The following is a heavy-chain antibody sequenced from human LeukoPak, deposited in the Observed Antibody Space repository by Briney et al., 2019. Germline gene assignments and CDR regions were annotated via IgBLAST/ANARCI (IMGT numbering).Heavy chain of an antibody. J-gene: IGHJ4*02. CDR1: GGSISSYY. CDR3: ASSRIAAAGRNVMSFDS. Sequence: SETLSLTCSVSGGSISSYYWSWIRQPARKGLEWIGRIYTSGSTNYNPSLKSRVTMSVDTSKNQFSLKLSSVTAADTAVYYCASSRIAAAGRNVMSFDSWGQETLVTVSS. CDR2: IYTSGST. D-gene: IGHD6-13*01. V-gene: IGHV4-4*07.